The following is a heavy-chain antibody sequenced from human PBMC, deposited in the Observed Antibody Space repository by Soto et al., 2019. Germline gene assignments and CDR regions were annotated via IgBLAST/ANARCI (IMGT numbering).Heavy chain of an antibody. D-gene: IGHD3-9*01. Sequence: VASVKVSCKASGGTFSSYAISWVRQAPGQGLEWMGGIIPIFGTANYAQKFQGRVTITADESTSTAYMELSSLRSEDTAVYYCARDSAESRYFDWQRGWRYYYGMDVWGQGTTVTVSS. CDR2: IIPIFGTA. J-gene: IGHJ6*02. CDR1: GGTFSSYA. V-gene: IGHV1-69*13. CDR3: ARDSAESRYFDWQRGWRYYYGMDV.